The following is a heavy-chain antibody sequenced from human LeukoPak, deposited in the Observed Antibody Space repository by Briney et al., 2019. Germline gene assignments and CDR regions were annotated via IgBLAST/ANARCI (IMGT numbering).Heavy chain of an antibody. CDR3: AKGIYSSGWSYFDY. D-gene: IGHD6-19*01. CDR2: SSGSCITT. Sequence: GGPLRLSCAASGFTFRNSAMSGVRQAPGKGLEWVSTSSGSCITTYYADSVKGRFTISRDNSKTTLYLQMHSLRAEDTAVYYCAKGIYSSGWSYFDYWGHGTLVTVSS. J-gene: IGHJ4*01. V-gene: IGHV3-23*01. CDR1: GFTFRNSA.